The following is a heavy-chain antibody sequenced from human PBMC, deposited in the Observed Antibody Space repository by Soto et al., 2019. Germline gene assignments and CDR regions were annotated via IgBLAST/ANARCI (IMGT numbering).Heavy chain of an antibody. D-gene: IGHD2-15*01. J-gene: IGHJ4*02. Sequence: QVQLQDPGPGLVKPSETLSLTCPVSGGSISSNYWSWIRQPPGKGLEWIGFIYYSGSTNYNPSLKSRVTISVDTSKNQFSLKLSSVTAADTAVYYCARRYGGTFDYWGQGTLVTVSS. CDR2: IYYSGST. CDR1: GGSISSNY. CDR3: ARRYGGTFDY. V-gene: IGHV4-59*08.